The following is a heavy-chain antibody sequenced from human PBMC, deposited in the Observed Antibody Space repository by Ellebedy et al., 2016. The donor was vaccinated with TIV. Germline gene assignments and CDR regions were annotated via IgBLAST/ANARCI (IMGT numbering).Heavy chain of an antibody. J-gene: IGHJ3*02. D-gene: IGHD2-2*01. V-gene: IGHV4-4*07. CDR2: IYTSGST. Sequence: SETLSLXXTVSGGSISSYYWSWIRQPAGKGLEWIGRIYTSGSTNYNPSLKSRVTMSVDTSKNQFSLKLSSVTAADTAVYYCAKDLGYCSSTSCYQHAFDIWGQGTMVTVSS. CDR1: GGSISSYY. CDR3: AKDLGYCSSTSCYQHAFDI.